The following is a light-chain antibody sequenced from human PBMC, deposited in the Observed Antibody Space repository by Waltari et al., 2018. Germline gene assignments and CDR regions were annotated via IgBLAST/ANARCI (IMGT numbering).Light chain of an antibody. CDR2: EDT. CDR3: YSTDSSGNHRV. Sequence: SYELTQPPSVSVSPGQTARLTCSGDDFPKKYAYWYQQKPGQAPVVVIYEDTKRPSGIPERFSGSSSGTMATFTISGAQVEDEADYYCYSTDSSGNHRVFGRGTKLTVL. J-gene: IGLJ3*02. V-gene: IGLV3-10*01. CDR1: DFPKKY.